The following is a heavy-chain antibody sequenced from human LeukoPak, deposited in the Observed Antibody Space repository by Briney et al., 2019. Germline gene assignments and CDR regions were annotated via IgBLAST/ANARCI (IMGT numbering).Heavy chain of an antibody. CDR1: GFTFSGFA. D-gene: IGHD4/OR15-4a*01. CDR3: AKMKGQPLPNYYRNV. V-gene: IGHV3-23*01. CDR2: ISGTGGNT. J-gene: IGHJ6*01. Sequence: SGGSLRLSCAASGFTFSGFAMSWVRRTPGKGLEWVSGISGTGGNTLYADSVKGRFTISRDNAKNTLYLEVKSLRAEDTAIYYSAKMKGQPLPNYYRNVGGQGTTLTLSS.